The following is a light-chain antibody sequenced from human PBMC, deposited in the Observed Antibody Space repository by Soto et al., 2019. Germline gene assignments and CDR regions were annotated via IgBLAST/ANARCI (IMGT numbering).Light chain of an antibody. CDR3: SSYTRNTTLPVI. Sequence: QSALTQPASVSGSPGQSITISCTGTSSDVGGYNYVSWYQQHPGKAPQLMIYDVSNRPSGVSNRFSGSKSGNTASLTISGLQAEDEADYYCSSYTRNTTLPVIFGGGTKLTVL. CDR1: SSDVGGYNY. J-gene: IGLJ2*01. CDR2: DVS. V-gene: IGLV2-14*01.